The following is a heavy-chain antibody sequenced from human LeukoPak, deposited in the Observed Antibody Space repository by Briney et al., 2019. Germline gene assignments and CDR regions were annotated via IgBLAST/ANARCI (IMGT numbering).Heavy chain of an antibody. CDR3: ARDPIQVVVPAAIGWFDP. V-gene: IGHV1-2*02. CDR2: INPNSGGT. Sequence: ASVKVSCKASGYTFTGYYMHWVRQAPGQGLEWMGWINPNSGGTNYAQKFQGRVTMTRDTSISTAYMELSRLRSDDTAVYYGARDPIQVVVPAAIGWFDPWGQGTLVTVSS. D-gene: IGHD2-2*01. J-gene: IGHJ5*02. CDR1: GYTFTGYY.